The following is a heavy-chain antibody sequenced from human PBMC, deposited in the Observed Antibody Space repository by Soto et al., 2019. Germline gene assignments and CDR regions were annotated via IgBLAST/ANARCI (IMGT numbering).Heavy chain of an antibody. Sequence: SETLSLTCTVSGGSISSGGYYWSWIRQHPGKGLEWIGYIYYSGSTYYNPSLKSRVTISVDTSKNQFSLKLSSVTAADTAVYYCARARYGNFDYWGQGTLVTVSS. V-gene: IGHV4-31*03. CDR3: ARARYGNFDY. J-gene: IGHJ4*02. CDR1: GGSISSGGYY. D-gene: IGHD4-17*01. CDR2: IYYSGST.